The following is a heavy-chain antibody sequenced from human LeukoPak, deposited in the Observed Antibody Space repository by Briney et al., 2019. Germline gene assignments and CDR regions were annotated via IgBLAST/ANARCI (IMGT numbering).Heavy chain of an antibody. CDR2: IYYSGST. Sequence: SETLSLTCTVSGGSISSYYWRWIRQPPGQGLEWIGYIYYSGSTEYNPSLKSRVTISVDTSKLQSCLKLSSVTAWDTAVYYCARVTYYYDSSAYSPIYFDSWGQGTLVTVSS. D-gene: IGHD3-22*01. CDR3: ARVTYYYDSSAYSPIYFDS. CDR1: GGSISSYY. J-gene: IGHJ4*02. V-gene: IGHV4-59*01.